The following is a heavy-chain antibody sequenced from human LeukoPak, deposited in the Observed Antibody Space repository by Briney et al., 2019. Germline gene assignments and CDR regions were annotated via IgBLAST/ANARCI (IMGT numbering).Heavy chain of an antibody. J-gene: IGHJ4*02. CDR2: ISSSSSTI. V-gene: IGHV3-48*01. CDR3: ASAHSMVRGVDLDY. Sequence: GGSLRLSCAASGFTFSSYSMNWVLQAPGKGLKWVSYISSSSSTIYYADSVKGRFTISRDNAKNSLYLQMNSLRAEDTAVYYCASAHSMVRGVDLDYWGQGTLVTVSS. D-gene: IGHD3-10*01. CDR1: GFTFSSYS.